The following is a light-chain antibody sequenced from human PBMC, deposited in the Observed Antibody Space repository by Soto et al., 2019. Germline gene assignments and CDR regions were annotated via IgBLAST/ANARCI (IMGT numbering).Light chain of an antibody. CDR3: SSYAGSDNQEG. V-gene: IGLV2-8*01. CDR2: EVS. CDR1: SSDVGSYNY. J-gene: IGLJ1*01. Sequence: QSALTQPPSASGSPGQSVTISCTGTSSDVGSYNYVSWYQQHPGKAPKLMIYEVSKRPSGVPDRFSGSKSGNTASLTVSGLQAEDEADYYCSSYAGSDNQEGFGTGTKVTVL.